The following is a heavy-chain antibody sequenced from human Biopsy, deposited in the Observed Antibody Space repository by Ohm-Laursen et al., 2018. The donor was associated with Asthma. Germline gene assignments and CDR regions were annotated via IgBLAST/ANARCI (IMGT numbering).Heavy chain of an antibody. CDR2: ISVYNGNT. CDR1: GYTFNSAG. V-gene: IGHV1-18*01. D-gene: IGHD3-10*01. CDR3: ARAVDYSHYYGIDV. J-gene: IGHJ6*02. Sequence: SVKVSCKTSGYTFNSAGVTWVRQAPGQGLEWMGWISVYNGNTKVAQKLQDRVTMITDTSTSTAYMELRSLGSDDTAVYFCARAVDYSHYYGIDVWGQGTTVTVS.